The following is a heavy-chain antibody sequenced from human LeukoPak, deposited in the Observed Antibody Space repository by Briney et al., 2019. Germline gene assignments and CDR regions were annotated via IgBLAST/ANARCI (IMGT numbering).Heavy chain of an antibody. J-gene: IGHJ4*02. Sequence: PSETLSLTRTVSGGSLSSYYWTWIRQPAGKGLEWIGYIYYSGNTNYNPSLKSRVTISVDTFKNQFSLKLSSVTAADTAVYYCARHRDYYDSSGYTLPIDYWGQGTLVTVSS. CDR3: ARHRDYYDSSGYTLPIDY. D-gene: IGHD3-22*01. CDR2: IYYSGNT. CDR1: GGSLSSYY. V-gene: IGHV4-59*08.